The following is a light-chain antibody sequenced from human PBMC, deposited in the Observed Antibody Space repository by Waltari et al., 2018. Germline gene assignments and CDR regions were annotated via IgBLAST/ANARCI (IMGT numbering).Light chain of an antibody. J-gene: IGLJ3*02. V-gene: IGLV1-44*01. Sequence: QSVLTQPPSASGTPGQRVPISCSGSSSNIGSNTVNWYQQLPGTAPKLLIYSNNQRPSGVPDRVSGSKSGTSASLAISGLQSEDEADYYCATWDDSLNGRVFGGGTKLTVL. CDR3: ATWDDSLNGRV. CDR1: SSNIGSNT. CDR2: SNN.